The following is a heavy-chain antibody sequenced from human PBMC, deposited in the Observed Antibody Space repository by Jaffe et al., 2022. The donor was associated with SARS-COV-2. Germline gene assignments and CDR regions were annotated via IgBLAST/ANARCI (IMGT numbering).Heavy chain of an antibody. CDR1: GGSFSFYF. D-gene: IGHD3-10*01. CDR3: ARNGHMTLVRGGRNYMDV. CDR2: INHRGST. Sequence: QVQLQQWGAGLLKPSETLSLTCGVSGGSFSFYFWSWVRQPPGKGLEWIGEINHRGSTNYNPSLKSRVTMSVDTSNNQFSLRVSSVTAADTAVYYCARNGHMTLVRGGRNYMDVWGKGTTVTVSS. V-gene: IGHV4-34*01. J-gene: IGHJ6*03.